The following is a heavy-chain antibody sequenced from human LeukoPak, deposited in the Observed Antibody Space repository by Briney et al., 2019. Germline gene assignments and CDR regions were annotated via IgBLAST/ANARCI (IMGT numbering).Heavy chain of an antibody. Sequence: GGSLRLSCAASGFTFSSYAMHWVRQAPGKGLEWVAVISYDGSNKYYADSVKGRFTISRDNFKNTLYLQMNSLRAEDTAVYYCALGYGDYDGYFDYWGQGTLVTVSS. CDR2: ISYDGSNK. D-gene: IGHD4-17*01. V-gene: IGHV3-30-3*01. CDR3: ALGYGDYDGYFDY. CDR1: GFTFSSYA. J-gene: IGHJ4*02.